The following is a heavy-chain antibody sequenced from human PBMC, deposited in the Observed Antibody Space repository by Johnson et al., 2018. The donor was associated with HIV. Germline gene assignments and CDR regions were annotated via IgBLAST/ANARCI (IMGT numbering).Heavy chain of an antibody. J-gene: IGHJ3*02. CDR2: VSYDGRKK. Sequence: QVNLVASEGGSIQPGASLRLSCSTSGFTVSCYGMHWVRQAPGKGLEWVALVSYDGRKKYYPDSVKGRFTISRDNAKNSLYLQMNSLRVEDTAVYYCAREYDAFDIWGQGTMVTVSS. CDR1: GFTVSCYG. V-gene: IGHV3-30*03. CDR3: AREYDAFDI.